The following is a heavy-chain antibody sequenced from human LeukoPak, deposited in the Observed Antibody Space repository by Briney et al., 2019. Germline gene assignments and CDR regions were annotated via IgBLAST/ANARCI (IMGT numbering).Heavy chain of an antibody. V-gene: IGHV1-2*02. CDR3: ARGPTVVTPDY. CDR1: GYTFTGYY. J-gene: IGHJ4*02. Sequence: GASVKVSCKASGYTFTGYYMHWVRQAPGQGLEWMGWINPKTGVTNYAQRFQGRVTVTTDTSISTAYMDPSNLRSDDTALYYCARGPTVVTPDYWGQGTLVTVSS. CDR2: INPKTGVT. D-gene: IGHD4-23*01.